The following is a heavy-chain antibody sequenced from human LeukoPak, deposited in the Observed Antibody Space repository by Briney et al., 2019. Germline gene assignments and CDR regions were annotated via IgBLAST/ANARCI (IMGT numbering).Heavy chain of an antibody. CDR2: IIPIFGTA. V-gene: IGHV1-69*13. D-gene: IGHD1-14*01. CDR1: GGTFSSYA. CDR3: ARVAPDPRTTTYGMDV. J-gene: IGHJ6*02. Sequence: SVKVSCKASGGTFSSYAISWVRQAPGQGLKWMGGIIPIFGTADYAQKFQGRVTITADESTSTAYMELSSLRSEDTAVYYCARVAPDPRTTTYGMDVWGQGTTVTVSS.